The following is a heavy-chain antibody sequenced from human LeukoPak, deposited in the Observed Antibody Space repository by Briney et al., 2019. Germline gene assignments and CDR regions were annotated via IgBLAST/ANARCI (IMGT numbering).Heavy chain of an antibody. D-gene: IGHD3-22*01. V-gene: IGHV4-59*12. CDR2: IYYSGST. Sequence: SGTLSLTCTVSGGSISSYYWSWIRQPPGKGLEWIGYIYYSGSTNYNPSLKSRVTMSVDTSKNHFSLKLSSVTAADTAVYYCARANSYDGSGHYYEFAYWGQGTLVTVSS. J-gene: IGHJ4*02. CDR1: GGSISSYY. CDR3: ARANSYDGSGHYYEFAY.